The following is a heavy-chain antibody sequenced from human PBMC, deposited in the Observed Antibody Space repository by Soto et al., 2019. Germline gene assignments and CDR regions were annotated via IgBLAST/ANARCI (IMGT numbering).Heavy chain of an antibody. J-gene: IGHJ4*02. V-gene: IGHV3-48*02. CDR2: ISSSSSTI. Sequence: GGSLRLSCAASGFTFSSYSMNWVRQAPGKGLEWVSYISSSSSTIYYADSVKGRFTISRDNAKNSLYLQMNSLRDEDTAVYYCASSVGKYYDILTGYYVDAVTPRFDYWGQGTLVTVSS. CDR3: ASSVGKYYDILTGYYVDAVTPRFDY. D-gene: IGHD3-9*01. CDR1: GFTFSSYS.